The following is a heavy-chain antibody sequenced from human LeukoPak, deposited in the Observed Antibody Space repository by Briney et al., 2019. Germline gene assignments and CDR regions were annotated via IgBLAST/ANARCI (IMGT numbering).Heavy chain of an antibody. CDR3: ARDLTNGDYEFDY. J-gene: IGHJ4*02. V-gene: IGHV1-46*01. D-gene: IGHD4-17*01. CDR2: INPSGGST. CDR1: GSTFTSYY. Sequence: GASVKVSCKAPGSTFTSYYMHWVRQAPGQGLEWMGIINPSGGSTSYAQKFQGRVTMTRDTSTSTVYMELSSLRSEDTAVYYCARDLTNGDYEFDYWGQGTLVTVSS.